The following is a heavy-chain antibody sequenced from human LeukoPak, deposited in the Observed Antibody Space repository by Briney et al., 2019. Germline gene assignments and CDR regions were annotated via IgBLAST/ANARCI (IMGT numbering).Heavy chain of an antibody. CDR3: VRGSTLRHYQY. Sequence: KSSETLSLTCTVSSGSISSYYWSWIRQPPGKGLEWIGYVYYSGSANYNPSLKSRVTISVDTSKNQFSLKLSSVTAADTAVYYCVRGSTLRHYQYWGQGTLVTVSS. V-gene: IGHV4-59*08. D-gene: IGHD3-16*01. CDR1: SGSISSYY. CDR2: VYYSGSA. J-gene: IGHJ4*02.